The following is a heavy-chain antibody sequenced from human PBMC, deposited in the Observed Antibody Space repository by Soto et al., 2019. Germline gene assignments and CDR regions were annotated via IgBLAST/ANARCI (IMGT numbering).Heavy chain of an antibody. CDR3: ARQKTYYYNSGNFPAYFDS. CDR1: GGSISSSSYY. CDR2: IYYSGST. V-gene: IGHV4-39*01. J-gene: IGHJ4*02. Sequence: SETLSLTCTVSGGSISSSSYYWGWIRQPPGKGLEWIGYIYYSGSTNYNPSLKSRVTISVDTSKNQFSLKLSSVTAADTAVYYCARQKTYYYNSGNFPAYFDSWGQGTLVTVSS. D-gene: IGHD3-10*01.